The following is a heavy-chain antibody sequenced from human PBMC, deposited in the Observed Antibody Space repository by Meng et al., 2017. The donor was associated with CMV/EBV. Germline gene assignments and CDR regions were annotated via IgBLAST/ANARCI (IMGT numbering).Heavy chain of an antibody. CDR2: IYYSGSP. V-gene: IGHV4-59*01. CDR1: GGSISSYY. CDR3: AREQYYYDSSGYYYLGGKDY. J-gene: IGHJ4*02. D-gene: IGHD3-22*01. Sequence: SETLSLTCTVSGGSISSYYWSWIRQPPGKGLEWIGNIYYSGSPNYNPSLKSRVTISVDTSKNQFSLKLSSVTAADTAVYYCAREQYYYDSSGYYYLGGKDYWGQGTLVTVSS.